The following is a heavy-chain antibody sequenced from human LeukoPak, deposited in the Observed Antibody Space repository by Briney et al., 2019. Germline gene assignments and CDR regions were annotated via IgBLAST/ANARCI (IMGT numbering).Heavy chain of an antibody. CDR1: GFTFSSYG. V-gene: IGHV3-23*01. D-gene: IGHD6-19*01. CDR2: ISGSGGST. CDR3: AKDLSQARYSSGWYYFDY. Sequence: GGSLRLSCAASGFTFSSYGMSWVRQAPGKGLEWVSAISGSGGSTYYADSVKGRFTISRDNSKNTLYLQMNSLRAEDTAVYYCAKDLSQARYSSGWYYFDYWGQGTLVTVSS. J-gene: IGHJ4*02.